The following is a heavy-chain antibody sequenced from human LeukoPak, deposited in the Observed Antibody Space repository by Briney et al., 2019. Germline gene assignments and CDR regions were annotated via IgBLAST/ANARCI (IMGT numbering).Heavy chain of an antibody. CDR1: GGSITSYY. CDR3: ARRDGSGYYGYYFDH. CDR2: MYYSGST. Sequence: SETLSLTCTVSGGSITSYYWSWIRQPPGKGLEWIGYMYYSGSTSYNPSLKSRVTISEDTSKNQFSLRLSSVTAADTAVYYCARRDGSGYYGYYFDHWGQGTLVTVSS. D-gene: IGHD3-22*01. V-gene: IGHV4-59*01. J-gene: IGHJ4*02.